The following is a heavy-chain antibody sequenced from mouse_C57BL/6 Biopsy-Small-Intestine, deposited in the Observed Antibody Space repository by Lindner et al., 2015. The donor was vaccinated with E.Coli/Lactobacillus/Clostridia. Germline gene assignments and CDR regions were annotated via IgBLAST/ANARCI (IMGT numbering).Heavy chain of an antibody. CDR3: ARDYYGSSYDFDY. D-gene: IGHD1-1*01. V-gene: IGHV5-17*01. J-gene: IGHJ2*01. Sequence: VQLQESGGGLVKPGGSLKLSCAASGFTFSDYGMHWVRQAPEKGLGWVAYISSGSSTIYYADTVKGRFTISRDNAKNTLFLQMTSLRSEDTAMYYCARDYYGSSYDFDYWGQGTTLTVSS. CDR1: GFTFSDYG. CDR2: ISSGSSTI.